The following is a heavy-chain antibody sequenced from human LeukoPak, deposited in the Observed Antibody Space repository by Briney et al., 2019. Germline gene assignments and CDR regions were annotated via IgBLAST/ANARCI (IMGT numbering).Heavy chain of an antibody. CDR1: GFTFSSYG. D-gene: IGHD2-2*03. CDR3: ATHGSAHYYMDV. V-gene: IGHV3-23*01. Sequence: PGGTLRLSCAASGFTFSSYGMSWVRQAPGKGLEWVSGISGSGSGTYYADSVKGRFTISRDNSKNTLHLQMNSLRAEDTAVYYCATHGSAHYYMDVWGKGTTVTIPS. CDR2: ISGSGSGT. J-gene: IGHJ6*03.